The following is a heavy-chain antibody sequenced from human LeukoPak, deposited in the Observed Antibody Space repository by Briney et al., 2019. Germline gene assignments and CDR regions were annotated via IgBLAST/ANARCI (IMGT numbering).Heavy chain of an antibody. V-gene: IGHV3-48*04. CDR2: ISRSSSSI. Sequence: GGSLRLSCAAAGFTFSSYSMNWVRQAPGKGLEWLSYISRSSSSILYADSVKGRFTISRDNAKNSLYLQMNSLRAEDTAVYNCARPSVRGFIIPYFDYWGQRALVTVAS. J-gene: IGHJ4*02. CDR1: GFTFSSYS. CDR3: ARPSVRGFIIPYFDY. D-gene: IGHD3-10*01.